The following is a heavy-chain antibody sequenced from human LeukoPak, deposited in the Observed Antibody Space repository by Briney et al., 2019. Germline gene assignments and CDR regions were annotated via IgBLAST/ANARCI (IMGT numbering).Heavy chain of an antibody. Sequence: SVNVSCKPSVGTFSNYAIRRVRQAPGQRHDWMGRIIPMLRIANYAHNFQCRVTITAVKSTSTAYMELSSLRSDDTALYYCASCSGGSCYSRDWFDPWGQGTQVTVSS. CDR1: VGTFSNYA. D-gene: IGHD2-15*01. CDR2: IIPMLRIA. J-gene: IGHJ5*02. V-gene: IGHV1-69*04. CDR3: ASCSGGSCYSRDWFDP.